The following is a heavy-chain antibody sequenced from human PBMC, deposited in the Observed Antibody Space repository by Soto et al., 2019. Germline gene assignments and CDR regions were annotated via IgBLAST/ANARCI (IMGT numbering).Heavy chain of an antibody. CDR1: GGTSTRYA. Sequence: QERLVQSGAEVRKPGSSVKVSCKVTGGTSTRYAINWVRQAPGQGREGMGGIVPMFGTSKYAQKFQGRVTITANTSTNIAYMELRSLRSEDTAVYYCNRGSEYDFWSGYLWGQGTLVSVSS. CDR3: NRGSEYDFWSGYL. CDR2: IVPMFGTS. V-gene: IGHV1-69*06. D-gene: IGHD3-3*01. J-gene: IGHJ4*02.